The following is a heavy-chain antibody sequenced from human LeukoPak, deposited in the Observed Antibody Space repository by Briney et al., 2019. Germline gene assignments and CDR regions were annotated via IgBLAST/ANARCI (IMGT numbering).Heavy chain of an antibody. CDR2: IYHSGST. V-gene: IGHV4-4*02. CDR1: GGSISSSNW. D-gene: IGHD4-17*01. CDR3: AREYGEHGDY. J-gene: IGHJ4*02. Sequence: PSGTLSLTCAVSGGSISSSNWWSWVRQPPGRGLEWIGEIYHSGSTYYNPSLKSRVTISVDTSKNQFSLKLSSVTAADTAVYYCAREYGEHGDYWGQGTLVTVSS.